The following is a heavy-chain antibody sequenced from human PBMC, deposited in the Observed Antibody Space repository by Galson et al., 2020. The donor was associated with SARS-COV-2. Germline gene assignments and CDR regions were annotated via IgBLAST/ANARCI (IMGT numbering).Heavy chain of an antibody. D-gene: IGHD3-16*01. V-gene: IGHV4-34*01. CDR3: ARGGSRPIMAFYYYYFFMDV. CDR2: VSQSGRT. CDR1: AGSFSDYS. Sequence: SETLSLTCAAYAGSFSDYSWTWVRQPPGKGLEWVGAVSQSGRTNYSPSLKSRVFMSVDTAKNQFSLKLRSVTAADTAVYYCARGGSRPIMAFYYYYFFMDVWGKGTTVTVSS. J-gene: IGHJ6*03.